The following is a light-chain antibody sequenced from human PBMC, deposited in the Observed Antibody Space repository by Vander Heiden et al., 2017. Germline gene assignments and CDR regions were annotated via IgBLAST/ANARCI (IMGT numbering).Light chain of an antibody. Sequence: DIQMIQSPSSLSASVGDRVTITCRASQSISSYLNWYQQKPGKAPKLLIYAASSLQSGVPSRFSDSGSGTDFTLTISSQQPEDFATYYCQQSYSTPYTFGQGTKLEIK. CDR2: AAS. CDR1: QSISSY. CDR3: QQSYSTPYT. V-gene: IGKV1-39*01. J-gene: IGKJ2*01.